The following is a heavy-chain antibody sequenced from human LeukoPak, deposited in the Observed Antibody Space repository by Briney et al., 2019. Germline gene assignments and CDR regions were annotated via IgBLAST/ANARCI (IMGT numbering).Heavy chain of an antibody. V-gene: IGHV3-33*01. D-gene: IGHD6-13*01. Sequence: PGRSLRLSCAASGFTFSSYGMHWVRQAPGTGLEWVAVIWYDGSNKYYADSVKGRFTISRDDSKNTLYLQMNSLRAEDTAVYYCARDHSAAAVPEDWFDPWGQGTLVTVSS. CDR3: ARDHSAAAVPEDWFDP. CDR2: IWYDGSNK. J-gene: IGHJ5*02. CDR1: GFTFSSYG.